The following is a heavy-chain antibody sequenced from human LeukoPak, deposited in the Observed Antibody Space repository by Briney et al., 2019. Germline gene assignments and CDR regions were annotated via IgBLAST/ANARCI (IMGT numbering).Heavy chain of an antibody. J-gene: IGHJ3*02. V-gene: IGHV3-23*01. D-gene: IGHD3-22*01. CDR1: GFTLSSYA. Sequence: GGSLRPSCAASGFTLSSYAMSWVRQAPGKGLEWASAISGSGGSTHYPHSVKGRFTISRDNSKNALYRQMNSRRAEETAVYYCAGGTMIVEGDIWGQGTMVTVSS. CDR2: ISGSGGST. CDR3: AGGTMIVEGDI.